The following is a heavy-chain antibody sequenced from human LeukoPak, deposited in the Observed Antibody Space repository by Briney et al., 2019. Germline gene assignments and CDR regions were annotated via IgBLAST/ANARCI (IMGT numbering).Heavy chain of an antibody. D-gene: IGHD5-12*01. Sequence: SETLSLTCTVSGGSISSSSYYWGWIRQPPGKGLEWIGSIYYSGSTYYNPSLKSRVTISVDTSKNQFSLKLSSATAADTAVYYCAGDLSGYDFPNRFDYWGQGTLVTVSS. V-gene: IGHV4-39*02. CDR1: GGSISSSSYY. J-gene: IGHJ4*02. CDR3: AGDLSGYDFPNRFDY. CDR2: IYYSGST.